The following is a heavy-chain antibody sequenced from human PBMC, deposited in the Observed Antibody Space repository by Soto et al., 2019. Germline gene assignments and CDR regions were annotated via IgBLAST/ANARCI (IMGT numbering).Heavy chain of an antibody. D-gene: IGHD6-19*01. CDR2: ISSSSSTI. CDR1: GFTFSSYS. J-gene: IGHJ6*02. CDR3: ARDTEAVAGIYYYYYGMDV. Sequence: GGSLRLSCAASGFTFSSYSMNWVRQAPGKGLEWVSYISSSSSTIYYADSVKGRFTISRDNAKNSLHLQMNSLRDEDTAVYYCARDTEAVAGIYYYYYGMDVWGQGTTVTVSS. V-gene: IGHV3-48*02.